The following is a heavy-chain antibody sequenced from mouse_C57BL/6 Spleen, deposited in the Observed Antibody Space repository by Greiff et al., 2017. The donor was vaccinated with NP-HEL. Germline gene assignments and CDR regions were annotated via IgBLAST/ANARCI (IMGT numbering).Heavy chain of an antibody. Sequence: EVQLQQSGPVLVKPGASVKMSCKASGYTFTDYYMNWVKQSHGKSLEWIGVINPYNGGTSYNQKFKGKATLTVDKSSSTAYMELNSLTSEDSAVYYCAPVTTVVGEAMDYWGQGTSVTVSS. V-gene: IGHV1-19*01. D-gene: IGHD1-1*01. CDR2: INPYNGGT. CDR1: GYTFTDYY. CDR3: APVTTVVGEAMDY. J-gene: IGHJ4*01.